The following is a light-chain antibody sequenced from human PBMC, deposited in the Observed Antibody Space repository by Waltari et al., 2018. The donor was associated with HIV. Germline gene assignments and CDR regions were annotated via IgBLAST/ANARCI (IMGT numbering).Light chain of an antibody. Sequence: QSALTQPPSASGPPGQPVTIPCPGTPSDIGRYDFVSWYQLQPDTVPKLFIYEVTKRTSGVPDRFSGSKSDNTASLTVSGLQTDDESDYYCSSYASNNSFVLFGGGTRLTVL. CDR2: EVT. J-gene: IGLJ2*01. V-gene: IGLV2-8*01. CDR1: PSDIGRYDF. CDR3: SSYASNNSFVL.